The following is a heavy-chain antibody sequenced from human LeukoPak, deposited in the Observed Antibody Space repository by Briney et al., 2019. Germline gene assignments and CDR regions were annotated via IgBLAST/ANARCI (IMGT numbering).Heavy chain of an antibody. Sequence: ASVNVSCKASGYTFTGYYMNWVRQAPGQGLEWMGWINPNSGGTNYAQKFQGRVTMTRDTSISTAYMELSRLRSDDTALYYCARASRDVTTLLRYMDVWGKGTTVTVSS. CDR1: GYTFTGYY. J-gene: IGHJ6*03. D-gene: IGHD4-17*01. V-gene: IGHV1-2*02. CDR2: INPNSGGT. CDR3: ARASRDVTTLLRYMDV.